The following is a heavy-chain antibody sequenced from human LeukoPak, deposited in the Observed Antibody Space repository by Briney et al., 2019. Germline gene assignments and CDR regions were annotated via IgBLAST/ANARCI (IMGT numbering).Heavy chain of an antibody. J-gene: IGHJ6*03. CDR3: AREAGGYGSGPDQKWTDVPYYYYYMDV. CDR2: IKQDGSEK. CDR1: GFTFSSYW. Sequence: GGSLRLSCAASGFTFSSYWMSWVRQAPGKGLEWVANIKQDGSEKYYVDSVKGRFTISRDNAKNSLYLQMNSLRAEDTAVYYCAREAGGYGSGPDQKWTDVPYYYYYMDVWGKGTTVTVSS. D-gene: IGHD3-10*01. V-gene: IGHV3-7*01.